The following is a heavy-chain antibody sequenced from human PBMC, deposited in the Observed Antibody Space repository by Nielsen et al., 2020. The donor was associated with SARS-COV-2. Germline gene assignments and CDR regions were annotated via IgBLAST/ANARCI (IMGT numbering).Heavy chain of an antibody. V-gene: IGHV3-23*01. J-gene: IGHJ4*02. D-gene: IGHD3-10*01. CDR3: AKGSPRMVRGVPPYY. Sequence: WIRQPPGKGLEWVSAISGSGGSTYYADSVKGRFTISRDNSKNTLYLQMNSLRAEDTAVYYCAKGSPRMVRGVPPYYWGQGTLVTVSS. CDR2: ISGSGGST.